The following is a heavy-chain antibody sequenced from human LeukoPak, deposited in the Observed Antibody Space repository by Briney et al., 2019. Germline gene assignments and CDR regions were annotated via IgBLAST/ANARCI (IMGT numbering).Heavy chain of an antibody. V-gene: IGHV4-59*08. D-gene: IGHD6-19*01. CDR3: ARLSSSGWYAERYFQH. CDR1: GDSISSYY. J-gene: IGHJ1*01. Sequence: SETLSLTCTVSGDSISSYYWNWIRQPPGKGLEWIGFISYSGSTDYNPSLKSRVTISVDTSKNQFSLKLSSVTAADTAVYYCARLSSSGWYAERYFQHWGQGTLVTVSS. CDR2: ISYSGST.